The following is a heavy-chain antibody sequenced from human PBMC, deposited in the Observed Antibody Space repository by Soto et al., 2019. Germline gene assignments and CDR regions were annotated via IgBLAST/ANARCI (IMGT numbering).Heavy chain of an antibody. J-gene: IGHJ3*02. V-gene: IGHV1-69*13. CDR1: GGTFSSYA. D-gene: IGHD3-9*01. Sequence: SVKVSCKASGGTFSSYAISWVRQAPGQGLEWMGGIIPIFGTANYAQKFQGRVTITADESTSTAYMELSSLRSEDTAVYYCARVGSPLRYFDWLTAFDIWGQGTTVTVSS. CDR3: ARVGSPLRYFDWLTAFDI. CDR2: IIPIFGTA.